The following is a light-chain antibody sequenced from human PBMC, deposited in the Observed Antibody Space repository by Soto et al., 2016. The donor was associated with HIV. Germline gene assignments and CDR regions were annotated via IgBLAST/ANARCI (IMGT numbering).Light chain of an antibody. J-gene: IGLJ3*02. V-gene: IGLV3-21*04. CDR1: NIGGKS. CDR2: DDS. CDR3: QVWDSGSNSWV. Sequence: SYELTQPPSVPVTPGKTARITCGGDNIGGKSVHWYQQRPGQAPFLVIYDDSDRPSEIPERFSGSNSGNMANLTIKTVEVGDEADFYCQVWDSGSNSWVFGGGTKLIVL.